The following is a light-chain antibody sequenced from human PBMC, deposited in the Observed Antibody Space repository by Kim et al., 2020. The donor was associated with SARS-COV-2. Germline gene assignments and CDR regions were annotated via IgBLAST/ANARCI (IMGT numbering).Light chain of an antibody. CDR2: GAS. J-gene: IGKJ1*01. CDR1: QSLYSNI. V-gene: IGKV3-20*01. Sequence: EIVLTQSPGTLSLSPGERATLSCRASQSLYSNILAWYQHKPGQSPRLLIYGASSRATGIPDRFSGSGSGTDFTLTISRLEPEDFAVYYCQRYGDAPWTFGQGTKVEIK. CDR3: QRYGDAPWT.